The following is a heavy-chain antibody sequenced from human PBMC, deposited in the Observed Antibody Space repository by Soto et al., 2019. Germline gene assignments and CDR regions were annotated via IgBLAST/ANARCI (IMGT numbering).Heavy chain of an antibody. CDR3: ARDPPDDSSGYYSFDY. J-gene: IGHJ4*02. V-gene: IGHV3-33*01. CDR2: IWYDGSNK. CDR1: GFTFRSYG. D-gene: IGHD3-22*01. Sequence: SLRLSCAASGFTFRSYGMHWVRQAPGKGLEWVAFIWYDGSNKYYADSVKGRFTISRDNSKNTMYLQMNSLRAEDTAVYYRARDPPDDSSGYYSFDYWGQGTLVTVSS.